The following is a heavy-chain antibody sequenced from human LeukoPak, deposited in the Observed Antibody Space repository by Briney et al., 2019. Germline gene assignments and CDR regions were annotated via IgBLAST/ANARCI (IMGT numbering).Heavy chain of an antibody. CDR3: ARASFQRWLQLGGD. CDR1: GFTFNTHW. J-gene: IGHJ4*02. Sequence: PGGSLRLSCTASGFTFNTHWMGWVRQAPGKGLEWVSYISSSSSTIYYADSVKGRFTISRDNAKNSLYLQMSSLRDEDTAVYYCARASFQRWLQLGGDWGQGTLVTVSS. CDR2: ISSSSSTI. D-gene: IGHD5-24*01. V-gene: IGHV3-48*02.